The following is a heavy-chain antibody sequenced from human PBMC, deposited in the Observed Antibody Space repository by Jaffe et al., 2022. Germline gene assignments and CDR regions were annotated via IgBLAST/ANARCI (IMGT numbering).Heavy chain of an antibody. J-gene: IGHJ2*01. D-gene: IGHD3-22*01. CDR2: IYTSGST. CDR1: GGSISSGSYY. Sequence: QVQLQESGPGLVKPSQTLSLTCTVSGGSISSGSYYWSWIRQPAGKGLEWIGRIYTSGSTNYNPSLKSRVTISVDTSKNQFSLKLSSVTAADTAVYYCARYFGADYYDSSGYYYGTTAWYFDLWGRGTLVTVSS. CDR3: ARYFGADYYDSSGYYYGTTAWYFDL. V-gene: IGHV4-61*02.